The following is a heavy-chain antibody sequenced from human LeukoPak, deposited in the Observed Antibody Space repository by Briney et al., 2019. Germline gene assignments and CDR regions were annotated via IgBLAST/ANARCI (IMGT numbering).Heavy chain of an antibody. CDR1: GFTFIKYS. V-gene: IGHV3-23*01. J-gene: IGHJ4*02. CDR2: ITASGAST. D-gene: IGHD6-19*01. Sequence: GGSLRLSCAVSGFTFIKYSMTWVRQAPGKGLEWVSAITASGASTDYADSVKGRFTISRDNSKSTLYLQMSSLRAEDTAVYYCAKRSAESSGHFDSWGQGTLVTVSS. CDR3: AKRSAESSGHFDS.